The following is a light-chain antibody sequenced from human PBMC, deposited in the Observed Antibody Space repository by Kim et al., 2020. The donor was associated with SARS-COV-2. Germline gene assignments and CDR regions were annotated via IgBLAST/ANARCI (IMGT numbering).Light chain of an antibody. Sequence: LKPGERATLTSRASQSISRNVVWTQHRPGQAPRHLIYGASTRATGIPDRFSGSGSETDITLTINRLEPEDVAVYYCHQYAGAPWTLGKGTKVDIK. J-gene: IGKJ1*01. V-gene: IGKV3-20*01. CDR1: QSISRN. CDR2: GAS. CDR3: HQYAGAPWT.